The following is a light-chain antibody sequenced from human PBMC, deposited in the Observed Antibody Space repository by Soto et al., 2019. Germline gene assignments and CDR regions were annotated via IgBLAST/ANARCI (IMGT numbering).Light chain of an antibody. Sequence: IPLTQAPSSLSASVGDRVTITCRASQDIAIYLAWYQQNPGEAPRLLIYAASTLYGGVPSRFSGSGSGTEFALTITSLQAEDFANYYWQQLRMAPSTFGGGTNVEIK. CDR2: AAS. J-gene: IGKJ4*01. CDR3: QQLRMAPST. CDR1: QDIAIY. V-gene: IGKV1-9*01.